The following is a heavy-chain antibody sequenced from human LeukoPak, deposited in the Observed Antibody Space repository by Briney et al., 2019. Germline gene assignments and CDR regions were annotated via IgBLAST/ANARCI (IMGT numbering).Heavy chain of an antibody. CDR1: GFTFSSYV. J-gene: IGHJ4*02. Sequence: PGGSLRLSCAAPGFTFSSYVMSWVRQAPGKGLEWVSTITRGSNTYYADSVKGRFTISRDNSESTLYLQMNSLRAEDTAVYYCAKRPPGGSYYFDYWGQGTLVTVSS. V-gene: IGHV3-23*01. CDR2: ITRGSNT. D-gene: IGHD1-26*01. CDR3: AKRPPGGSYYFDY.